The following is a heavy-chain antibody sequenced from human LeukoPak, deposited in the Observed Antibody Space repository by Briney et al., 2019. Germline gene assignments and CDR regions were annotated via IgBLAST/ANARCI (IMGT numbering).Heavy chain of an antibody. CDR2: IPYSGGT. CDR1: DGSIINNNHY. V-gene: IGHV4-39*02. CDR3: AREVEYYDSSGYRPHAFDI. D-gene: IGHD3-22*01. J-gene: IGHJ3*02. Sequence: SETLSLTCTVSDGSIINNNHYWGWTRQPPGKGLEWIGSIPYSGGTAYNPSLRSRVTISVDTSKNQFSLKVNSVTAADTAVYYCAREVEYYDSSGYRPHAFDIWGQGTLVTVSS.